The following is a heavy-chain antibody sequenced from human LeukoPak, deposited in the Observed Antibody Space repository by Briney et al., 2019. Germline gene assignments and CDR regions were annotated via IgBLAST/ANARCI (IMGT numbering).Heavy chain of an antibody. CDR3: ARDSSGYYFFDY. Sequence: GGSLRLSCASSGFPVSSNYMSWVRQAPGKGLGCVSVIYSGGSTYYADSVKGRFTISRDNSKNTLYLQMNRLRAEDTAVYYCARDSSGYYFFDYWGQGTLVTVSS. CDR2: IYSGGST. CDR1: GFPVSSNY. D-gene: IGHD3-22*01. V-gene: IGHV3-66*01. J-gene: IGHJ4*02.